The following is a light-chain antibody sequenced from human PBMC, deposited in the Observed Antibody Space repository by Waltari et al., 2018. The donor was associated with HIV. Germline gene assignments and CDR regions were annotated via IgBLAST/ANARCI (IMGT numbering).Light chain of an antibody. CDR1: NLGRNT. CDR2: DDS. J-gene: IGLJ2*01. V-gene: IGLV3-21*04. Sequence: SYVLTQPHSVSVAPGKTARITCGANNLGRNTVHRYQQKPGQATVLVIYDDSDRPSGITVRFSDANARNTATLTISSVEAGDEADYYWQVWDSSSDYVVFGGGTKLTV. CDR3: QVWDSSSDYVV.